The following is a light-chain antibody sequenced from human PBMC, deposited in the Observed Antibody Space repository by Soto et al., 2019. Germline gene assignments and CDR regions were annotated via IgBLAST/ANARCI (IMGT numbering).Light chain of an antibody. CDR3: ASYTIRSTPLYV. CDR2: DVS. J-gene: IGLJ1*01. CDR1: SSDVGASNY. Sequence: QSALTQPASVSGSPGQSITISCTGTSSDVGASNYVSWYQQYPGMAPKLMIYDVSNRPSGVSNRFSGSKSGNTASLTISGLQAEDEADYYCASYTIRSTPLYVFGTGTKVTVL. V-gene: IGLV2-14*01.